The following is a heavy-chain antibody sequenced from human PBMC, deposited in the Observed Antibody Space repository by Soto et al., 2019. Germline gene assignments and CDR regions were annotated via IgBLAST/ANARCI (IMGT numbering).Heavy chain of an antibody. CDR1: GFTFSYYW. Sequence: EVQLVESGGGLVQPGESLRLSCAASGFTFSYYWMHWVRQAPGKGLVWVSRIHSDGSDTTYADSVKGRVTISRDNARNTLDLQMNSLRAEDTAVYYCARGDRVAFDLWGQGTVVTVSS. V-gene: IGHV3-74*01. CDR3: ARGDRVAFDL. J-gene: IGHJ3*01. CDR2: IHSDGSDT.